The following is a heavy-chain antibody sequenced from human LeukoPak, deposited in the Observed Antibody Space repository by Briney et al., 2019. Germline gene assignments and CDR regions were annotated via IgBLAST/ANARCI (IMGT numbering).Heavy chain of an antibody. Sequence: ASVKVSCKASGYTFTDYYIHWVRQAPGQGLEWLGWINPNSGGTSYAQKFQGRITMSRDTSINTAYMELSRLRYDDTAEYYCARDRMGGYSGYDLDYWGQGTLVT. D-gene: IGHD5-12*01. CDR3: ARDRMGGYSGYDLDY. CDR2: INPNSGGT. CDR1: GYTFTDYY. J-gene: IGHJ4*02. V-gene: IGHV1-2*02.